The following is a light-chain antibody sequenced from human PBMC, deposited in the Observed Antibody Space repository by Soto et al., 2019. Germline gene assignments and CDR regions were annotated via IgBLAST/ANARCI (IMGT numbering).Light chain of an antibody. Sequence: EIVLTQSPDTLSLSPGERATLSCRASQSATTYLAWYQQKPGQAPRLLIYDASNRATGIPARFSGSGSGTDFTLTISSLEPEDFAVYYCQQRSNWPPLISFGQGTRLEIK. V-gene: IGKV3-11*01. CDR3: QQRSNWPPLIS. CDR1: QSATTY. CDR2: DAS. J-gene: IGKJ5*01.